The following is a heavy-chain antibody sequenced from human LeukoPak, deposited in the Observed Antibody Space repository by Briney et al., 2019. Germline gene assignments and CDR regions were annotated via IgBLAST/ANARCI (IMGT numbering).Heavy chain of an antibody. V-gene: IGHV4-61*02. CDR2: IYSSGNT. CDR1: GASISSGSYY. CDR3: ARDLGHGDYVDWFDP. D-gene: IGHD4-17*01. Sequence: PSQTLSLTCTVSGASISSGSYYWSWFRQPPGKGLEWIGRIYSSGNTYYNPSLKSRVTISVDTSKNQFSLKLSSVTAADTAVYYCARDLGHGDYVDWFDPWGQGTLVTVSS. J-gene: IGHJ5*02.